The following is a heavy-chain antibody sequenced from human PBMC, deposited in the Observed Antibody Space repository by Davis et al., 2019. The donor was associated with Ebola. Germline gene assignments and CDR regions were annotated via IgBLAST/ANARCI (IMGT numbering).Heavy chain of an antibody. CDR1: GFTVSSNY. V-gene: IGHV3-23*01. CDR3: AKYSSAWYSPYYFDY. D-gene: IGHD6-19*01. Sequence: GESLKISCAASGFTVSSNYMSWVRQAPGKGLEWLSAISGSGGSTYSADSVKGRFAISRDNSKNTLYLQMNSLRAEDTAIYYCAKYSSAWYSPYYFDYWGQGTLVAVSS. J-gene: IGHJ4*02. CDR2: ISGSGGST.